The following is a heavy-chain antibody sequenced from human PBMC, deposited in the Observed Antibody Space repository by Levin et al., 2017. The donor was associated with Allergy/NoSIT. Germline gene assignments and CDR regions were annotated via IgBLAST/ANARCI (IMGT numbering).Heavy chain of an antibody. CDR2: ISYDGSYK. D-gene: IGHD2-2*01. J-gene: IGHJ4*02. CDR1: GFTFRSYG. CDR3: AKTFPGAGYCSSTSCYPFDY. Sequence: GGSLRLSCAAAGFTFRSYGMHWVRQAPGKGLEWVAVISYDGSYKYYADSVKGRFTISRDNSKNTLYLQMNSLRAEDTAVYYCAKTFPGAGYCSSTSCYPFDYWGQGTLVTVSS. V-gene: IGHV3-30*18.